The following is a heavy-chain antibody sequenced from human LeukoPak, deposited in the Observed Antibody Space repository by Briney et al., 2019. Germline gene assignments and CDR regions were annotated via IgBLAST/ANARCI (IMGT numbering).Heavy chain of an antibody. CDR2: ISKSDDRT. Sequence: PGVSPRLSCVASRFTLSDYDMTWVRQRPGKGLEWVSSISKSDDRTYYADSVKGRFTISRDNSKSTVYLQMSSLRAEDTAVYYCAKDPFTFDGDYGDTWGQGTLVTVSS. V-gene: IGHV3-23*01. CDR1: RFTLSDYD. CDR3: AKDPFTFDGDYGDT. D-gene: IGHD4-17*01. J-gene: IGHJ4*02.